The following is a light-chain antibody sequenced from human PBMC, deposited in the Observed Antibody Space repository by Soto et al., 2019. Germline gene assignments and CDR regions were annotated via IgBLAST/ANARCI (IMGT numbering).Light chain of an antibody. V-gene: IGKV3-20*01. CDR2: GAS. J-gene: IGKJ1*01. Sequence: EIVLTQSPGTLSLSPGERATLSCRASQSVSSAYLAGYHQKPGQAPRLLIYGASSRATGIPDRFSGSGSETDFTLTISRLEPEDFAVYYCQQYGSSSWTFGQGTKVEIK. CDR1: QSVSSAY. CDR3: QQYGSSSWT.